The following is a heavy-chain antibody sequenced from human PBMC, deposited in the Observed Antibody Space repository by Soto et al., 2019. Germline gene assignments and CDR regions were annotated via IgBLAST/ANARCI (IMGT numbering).Heavy chain of an antibody. D-gene: IGHD4-4*01. V-gene: IGHV3-23*01. Sequence: DVQLLESGGGLVQPGGSLRLPCAASGFRFSTYDMSWVRQAPGKGLEWVSVMSGSGSGTYYADSVKGRFTISRDNSKNTLHLQMNSLRAEDTAVYYCVRQAKLTTVTANVGYYYGLDVWGQGTTVTVSS. CDR1: GFRFSTYD. J-gene: IGHJ6*02. CDR3: VRQAKLTTVTANVGYYYGLDV. CDR2: MSGSGSGT.